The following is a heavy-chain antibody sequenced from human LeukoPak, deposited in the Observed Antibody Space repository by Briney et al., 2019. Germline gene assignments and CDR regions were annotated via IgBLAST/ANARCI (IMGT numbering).Heavy chain of an antibody. CDR2: IYYSGSI. Sequence: SETLSLTCSVSGGSISSGGYWWTWIRQHPVKGLEWIGYIYYSGSISYNPSLKSRVTISVDTSKNQFSLKLNSVTAADTAVYYCARDRHDSSGIHTLDYWGQGTLVTVSS. V-gene: IGHV4-31*03. CDR3: ARDRHDSSGIHTLDY. CDR1: GGSISSGGYW. D-gene: IGHD3-22*01. J-gene: IGHJ4*02.